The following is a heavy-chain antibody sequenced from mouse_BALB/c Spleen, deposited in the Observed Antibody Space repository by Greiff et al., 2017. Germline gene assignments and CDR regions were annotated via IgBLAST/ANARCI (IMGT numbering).Heavy chain of an antibody. V-gene: IGHV3-2*02. J-gene: IGHJ3*01. CDR1: GYSITSDYA. CDR2: ISYSGST. CDR3: ARGDYYGYFAY. Sequence: EVKVEESGPGLVKPSQSLSLTCTVTGYSITSDYAWNWIRQFPGNKLEWMGYISYSGSTSYNPSLKSRISITRDTSKNQFFLQLNSVTTEDTATYYCARGDYYGYFAYWGQGTLVTVSA. D-gene: IGHD1-2*01.